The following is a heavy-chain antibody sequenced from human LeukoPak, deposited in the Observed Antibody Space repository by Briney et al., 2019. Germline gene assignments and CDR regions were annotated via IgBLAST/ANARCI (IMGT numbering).Heavy chain of an antibody. D-gene: IGHD3-10*01. Sequence: GGSLRLSCAASGFTFSSYSMNWVRQAPGKGLGWISGIYSGGTTYNADSVKGRFTISRDNSKNTLYLQMNSLRAEDTAVYYCAKDLYASGLYYFDYWGQGTLVTVSS. V-gene: IGHV3-23*01. CDR2: IYSGGTT. CDR3: AKDLYASGLYYFDY. CDR1: GFTFSSYS. J-gene: IGHJ4*02.